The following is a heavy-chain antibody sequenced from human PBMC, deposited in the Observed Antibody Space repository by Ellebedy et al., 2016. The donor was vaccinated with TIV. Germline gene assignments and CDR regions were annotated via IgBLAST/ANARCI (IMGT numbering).Heavy chain of an antibody. CDR1: GFTFSGYG. Sequence: GESLKISCAASGFTFSGYGMHWVRQAPGKGLEWVAFLRYDGSNKYHADSVEGRFTISRDNSENSLYLQMNSLRPEDTAVYYCAKDLARWAGSRATYYGMDVWGQGTTVIVSS. V-gene: IGHV3-30*02. CDR2: LRYDGSNK. D-gene: IGHD4-23*01. J-gene: IGHJ6*02. CDR3: AKDLARWAGSRATYYGMDV.